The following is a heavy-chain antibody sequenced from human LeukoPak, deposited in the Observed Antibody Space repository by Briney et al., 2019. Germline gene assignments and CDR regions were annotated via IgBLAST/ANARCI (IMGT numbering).Heavy chain of an antibody. CDR3: ARDPTSYDYVWGSYRYYQPYFDY. CDR2: IKQDGSEK. CDR1: GFTFSSYA. J-gene: IGHJ4*02. D-gene: IGHD3-16*02. V-gene: IGHV3-7*01. Sequence: PGGSLRLSCAASGFTFSSYAMNWVRQAPGKGLEWVANIKQDGSEKYYVDSVKGRFTISRDNAKNSLYLQMNSLRAEDTAVYYCARDPTSYDYVWGSYRYYQPYFDYWGQGTLVTVSS.